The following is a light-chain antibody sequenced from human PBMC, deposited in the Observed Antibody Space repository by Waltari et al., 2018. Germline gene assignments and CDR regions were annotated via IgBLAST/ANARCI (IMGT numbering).Light chain of an antibody. CDR3: QHYVSLPVT. CDR1: QSGGRS. J-gene: IGKJ1*01. Sequence: EILLTQSPGTLSLSPGEGATLSCRASQSGGRSLAWYQQKPGQPPRLLIFGTSNRATGIPDRFSGGGSGTDFSLTFTRLEPEDVAVYYCQHYVSLPVTFGQGTKVEIK. CDR2: GTS. V-gene: IGKV3-20*01.